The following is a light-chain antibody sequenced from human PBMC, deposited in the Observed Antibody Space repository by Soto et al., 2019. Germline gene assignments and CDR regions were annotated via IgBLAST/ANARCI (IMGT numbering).Light chain of an antibody. J-gene: IGKJ3*01. CDR3: QQANSFSLT. CDR2: AAS. CDR1: QGIDNW. V-gene: IGKV1-12*01. Sequence: DIQMTQSPSSVSASVGDKVTITCRASQGIDNWLAWYQQKPGQAPKLLIHAASSLQSGVPSRFSGSGSATDFTLTITSLQPEDFATYYCQQANSFSLTFGPGTKVELK.